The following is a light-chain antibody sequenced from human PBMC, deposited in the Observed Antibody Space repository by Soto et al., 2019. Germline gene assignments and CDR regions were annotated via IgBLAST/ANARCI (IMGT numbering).Light chain of an antibody. Sequence: QSALTQPASVSGSPGQSITISCTGTSSDVGGYNYVSWYQQHPDKAPKLMIYEVSNRPSGVSSRFSGSKSGNTASLTISGLQAEDEADYYCSSYTSSSPLGYVFGTGTKVTVL. J-gene: IGLJ1*01. CDR3: SSYTSSSPLGYV. V-gene: IGLV2-14*03. CDR1: SSDVGGYNY. CDR2: EVS.